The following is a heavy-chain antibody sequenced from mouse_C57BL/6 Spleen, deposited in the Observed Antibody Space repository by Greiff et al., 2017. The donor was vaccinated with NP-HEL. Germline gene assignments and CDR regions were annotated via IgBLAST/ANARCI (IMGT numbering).Heavy chain of an antibody. CDR2: IDPSDSYT. CDR1: GYTFTSYW. D-gene: IGHD1-1*01. CDR3: ARSPNYYGSSYVFDY. V-gene: IGHV1-50*01. Sequence: QVQLQQPGAELVKPGASVKLSCKASGYTFTSYWMQWVKQRPGQGLEWIGEIDPSDSYTNYNQKFKGKATLTVDTSSSTAYMQLSSLTSEDSAVYYCARSPNYYGSSYVFDYWGQGTTLTVSS. J-gene: IGHJ2*01.